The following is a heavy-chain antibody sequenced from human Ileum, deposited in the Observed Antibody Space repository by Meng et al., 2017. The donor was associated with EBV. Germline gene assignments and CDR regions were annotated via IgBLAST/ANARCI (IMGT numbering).Heavy chain of an antibody. CDR3: ARGTGADY. Sequence: QVPLGQSGPEVKNPGSSVKVSCQSSGSTFSVYGITWVRQAPEQGLEWMGGIIPALGTPKYARKFQDRLTITADKSTSTGYMELHSLTSNDTAVYFCARGTGADYWGQGTLVTVSS. V-gene: IGHV1-69*06. CDR1: GSTFSVYG. CDR2: IIPALGTP. J-gene: IGHJ4*02. D-gene: IGHD3-10*01.